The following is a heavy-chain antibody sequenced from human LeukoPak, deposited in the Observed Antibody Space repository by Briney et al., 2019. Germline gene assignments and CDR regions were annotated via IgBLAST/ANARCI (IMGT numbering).Heavy chain of an antibody. Sequence: GGSLRLSCAASGFTFTYYWMSWVRQAPGKGLEWVANINQDDTQKYYVDSVKGRFAISKDNAKNSLYLQMSSLRAEDTAVYYCAKHSSGHDYWGQGTLVTVSS. CDR3: AKHSSGHDY. CDR2: INQDDTQK. D-gene: IGHD6-6*01. J-gene: IGHJ4*02. V-gene: IGHV3-7*01. CDR1: GFTFTYYW.